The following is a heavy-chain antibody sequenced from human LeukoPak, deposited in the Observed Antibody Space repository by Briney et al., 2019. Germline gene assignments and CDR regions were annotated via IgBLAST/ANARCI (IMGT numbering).Heavy chain of an antibody. V-gene: IGHV4-39*07. Sequence: SETLSLTCTVSGGSISSSSYYWGWIRQPPGKGLEWIGEINHSGSTNYNPSLKSRVTISVDTSKNQFSLKLSSVTAADTAVYYCARGPYSSSWYRRYYFDYWGQGTLVTVSS. CDR2: INHSGST. CDR1: GGSISSSSYY. D-gene: IGHD6-13*01. J-gene: IGHJ4*02. CDR3: ARGPYSSSWYRRYYFDY.